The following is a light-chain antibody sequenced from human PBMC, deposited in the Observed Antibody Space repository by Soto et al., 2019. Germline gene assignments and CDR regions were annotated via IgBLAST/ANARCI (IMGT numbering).Light chain of an antibody. CDR3: AAWDDSLSGYV. CDR1: SPNIGSNY. Sequence: QXALTQPPSASGTPWQRVTISCSGSSPNIGSNYVYWYQQLPGTAPKLLIYRNNQRPSGVPDRFSGSKSGTSASLAISGLRSEDEADYYCAAWDDSLSGYVFGTGTKVTVL. V-gene: IGLV1-47*01. CDR2: RNN. J-gene: IGLJ1*01.